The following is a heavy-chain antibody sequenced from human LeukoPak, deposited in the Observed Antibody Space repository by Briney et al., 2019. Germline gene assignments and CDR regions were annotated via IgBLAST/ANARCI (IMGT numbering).Heavy chain of an antibody. CDR2: INAYNGNT. J-gene: IGHJ4*02. CDR3: ARGFYYDTSNYLPFDY. CDR1: GYTFINYS. V-gene: IGHV1-18*04. Sequence: ASVKVSCKASGYTFINYSIHWLRQAPGQGLEWMGWINAYNGNTKYSQKVQGRVTMTTDTSTSTAYIELRSLRSDDTAVYYCARGFYYDTSNYLPFDYWGQGTLVTVSS. D-gene: IGHD3-22*01.